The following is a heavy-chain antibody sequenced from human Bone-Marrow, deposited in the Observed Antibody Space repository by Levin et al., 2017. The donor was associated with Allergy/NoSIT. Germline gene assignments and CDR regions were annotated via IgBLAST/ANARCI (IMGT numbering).Heavy chain of an antibody. Sequence: GASVKVSCRVSGYTFSELSVQWVRQAPGKGLEWMGGFDPEQGETIYAQKFQGRVTMTEDTSGETAYVEVSGLRSEDTAMYYCTRGVMVRLGGVIASYALDVWGPGTAVVVS. CDR3: TRGVMVRLGGVIASYALDV. CDR2: FDPEQGET. D-gene: IGHD3-16*02. CDR1: GYTFSELS. V-gene: IGHV1-24*01. J-gene: IGHJ6*02.